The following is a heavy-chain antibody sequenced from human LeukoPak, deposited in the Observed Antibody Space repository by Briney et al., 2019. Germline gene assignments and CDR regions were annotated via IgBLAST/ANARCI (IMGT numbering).Heavy chain of an antibody. D-gene: IGHD1-26*01. CDR3: TTTEDRSIVGATLPAPGDAFDI. V-gene: IGHV3-15*01. Sequence: GGSLRLSCAASGFTFSSYAMSWVRQAPGKGLEWVGRIKSKTDGGTTDYAAPVKGRFTISRDDSKNTLYLQMNSLKTEDTAVYYCTTTEDRSIVGATLPAPGDAFDIWGQGTMVTVSS. J-gene: IGHJ3*02. CDR2: IKSKTDGGTT. CDR1: GFTFSSYA.